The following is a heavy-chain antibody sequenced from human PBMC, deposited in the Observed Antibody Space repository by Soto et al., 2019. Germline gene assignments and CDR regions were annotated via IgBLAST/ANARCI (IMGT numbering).Heavy chain of an antibody. J-gene: IGHJ4*02. CDR3: AKKRCSSTYPSAY. Sequence: EVQLLESGGGLVQPGGSLRLSCAASGFTFSSYAMSWVRQAPGKGLGWVSAISGSGGSTYYEDSVKGRCTISRDNSKNTLYLQMNSLRAEDTAGYYCAKKRCSSTYPSAYWGQGTLVTVSS. CDR2: ISGSGGST. D-gene: IGHD2-2*01. V-gene: IGHV3-23*01. CDR1: GFTFSSYA.